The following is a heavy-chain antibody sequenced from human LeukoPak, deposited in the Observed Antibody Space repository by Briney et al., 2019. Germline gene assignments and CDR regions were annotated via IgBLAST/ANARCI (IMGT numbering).Heavy chain of an antibody. CDR3: ARDYCSSTSCLFDY. CDR2: INPNSGDT. V-gene: IGHV1-2*06. CDR1: GYTFTGYY. Sequence: ASVKVSCKASGYTFTGYYMHWVRQAPGQGLEWMGRINPNSGDTNYAQKFQGRVTMSRDTSISTAYMELSRLRSDDTAVYYCARDYCSSTSCLFDYWGQGTLVTVSS. J-gene: IGHJ4*02. D-gene: IGHD2-2*01.